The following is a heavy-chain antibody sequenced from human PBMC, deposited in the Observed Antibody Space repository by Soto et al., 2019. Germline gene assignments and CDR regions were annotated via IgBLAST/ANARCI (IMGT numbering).Heavy chain of an antibody. CDR3: AGDHDSHYNDSHASSYP. D-gene: IGHD4-4*01. CDR2: IIPIIGIL. Sequence: QVQLVQSGAEVKKPGSSVKVSCTASGGPFSTYTITWVRQAPGQGLDWMGRIIPIIGILNYEQKLQGRVTISADKFPGTAYMELTGLRSDDTAVYYCAGDHDSHYNDSHASSYPWGQGTLVTVSS. J-gene: IGHJ5*02. V-gene: IGHV1-69*08. CDR1: GGPFSTYT.